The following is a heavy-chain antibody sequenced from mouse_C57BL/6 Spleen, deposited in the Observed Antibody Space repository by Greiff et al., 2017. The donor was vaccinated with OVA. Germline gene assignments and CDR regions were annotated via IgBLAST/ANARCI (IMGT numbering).Heavy chain of an antibody. Sequence: QVQLKQPGAELVKPGASVKLSCKASGYTFTSYWMHWVKQRPGQGLEWIGMIHPNSGSTNYNEKFKSKATLTVDKSSSTAYMQLSSLTAEDSAVYFCAREGDGYYDYWGQGTTLTVSS. V-gene: IGHV1-64*01. CDR1: GYTFTSYW. J-gene: IGHJ2*01. D-gene: IGHD2-3*01. CDR3: AREGDGYYDY. CDR2: IHPNSGST.